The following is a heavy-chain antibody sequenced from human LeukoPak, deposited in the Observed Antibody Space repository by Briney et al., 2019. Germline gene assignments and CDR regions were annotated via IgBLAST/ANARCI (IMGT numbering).Heavy chain of an antibody. J-gene: IGHJ4*02. Sequence: PGWSLRLSCAASGFTFSSYGMHWVRQAPGKGPEWVAVISYDGSNKYYADSVKGRFTISRDNSKNTLYLQMNSLRAEDTAVYYCAKDSSLDYWGQGTLVTVSS. CDR2: ISYDGSNK. V-gene: IGHV3-30*18. CDR1: GFTFSSYG. CDR3: AKDSSLDY.